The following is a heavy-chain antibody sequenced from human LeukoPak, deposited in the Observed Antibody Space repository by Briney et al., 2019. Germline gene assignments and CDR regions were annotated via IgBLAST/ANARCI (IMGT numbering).Heavy chain of an antibody. CDR2: IYHSGST. V-gene: IGHV4-4*02. CDR3: ARDAIDYDWFDP. Sequence: KTSETLSLTCAVSGGSISSSNWWSWVRQPPGKGLEWIGEIYHSGSTNYNPSLKSRVTISVDKSKSQFSLKLSSVTAADTAVYYCARDAIDYDWFDPWGQGTLVTVSS. CDR1: GGSISSSNW. J-gene: IGHJ5*02. D-gene: IGHD4-17*01.